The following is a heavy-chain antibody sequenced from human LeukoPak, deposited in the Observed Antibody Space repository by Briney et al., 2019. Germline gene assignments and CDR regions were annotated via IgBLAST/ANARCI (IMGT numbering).Heavy chain of an antibody. CDR1: GFTFNTYG. D-gene: IGHD6-19*01. Sequence: PGGSLRLSCAASGFTFNTYGMHWVRQAPGKGLEWVSSISSSSNYIYYADSVKGRFTISRDNAKNSLYLQMNSLRAEDTAVYYCARDPSSGWYLKGWFDPWGQGTLVTVSS. CDR2: ISSSSNYI. CDR3: ARDPSSGWYLKGWFDP. V-gene: IGHV3-21*01. J-gene: IGHJ5*02.